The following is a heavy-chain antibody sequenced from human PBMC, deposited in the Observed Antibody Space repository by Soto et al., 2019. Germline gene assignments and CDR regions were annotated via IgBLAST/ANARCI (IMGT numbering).Heavy chain of an antibody. CDR3: ARQQWLVLNAFDI. Sequence: SETLSLTCTVSGGSISSGGYYWSWIRQHPGKGLEWIGYIYYSGSTYYNPSLKSRVTISVDTSKNQFSLKLSSVTAADTAVYYCARQQWLVLNAFDISGQGTILIVS. J-gene: IGHJ3*02. CDR1: GGSISSGGYY. V-gene: IGHV4-31*03. CDR2: IYYSGST. D-gene: IGHD6-19*01.